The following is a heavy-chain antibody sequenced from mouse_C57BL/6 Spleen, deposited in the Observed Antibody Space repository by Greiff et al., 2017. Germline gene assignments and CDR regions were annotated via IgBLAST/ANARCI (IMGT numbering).Heavy chain of an antibody. V-gene: IGHV1-63*01. D-gene: IGHD1-1*01. Sequence: QVQLQQSGAELVRPGTSVKMSCKASGYTFTNYWIGWAKQRPGHGLEWIGDIYPGGGYTNYNEKFKGKATLTADKSSSTAYMQFSSLTSEDSAIYYCARGSSYYFDHWGQGTTLTVSS. CDR3: ARGSSYYFDH. CDR1: GYTFTNYW. CDR2: IYPGGGYT. J-gene: IGHJ2*01.